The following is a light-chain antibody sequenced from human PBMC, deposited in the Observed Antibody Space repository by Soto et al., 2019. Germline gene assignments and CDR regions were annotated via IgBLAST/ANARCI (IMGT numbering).Light chain of an antibody. CDR3: QQYNNWPLT. CDR1: QSVTIK. Sequence: VVTGARGTLSLSPGERAPLSGRASQSVTIKLAWYQQTPGQAPRLLIYDASTRATGIPARFTGSGSGTQFTLTVSSLQSEDFAVYWCQQYNNWPLTFGPGTRLE. J-gene: IGKJ5*01. CDR2: DAS. V-gene: IGKV3-15*01.